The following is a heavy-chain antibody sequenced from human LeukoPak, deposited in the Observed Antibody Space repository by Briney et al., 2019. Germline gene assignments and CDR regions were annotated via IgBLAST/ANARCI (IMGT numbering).Heavy chain of an antibody. CDR1: GGSISSYY. J-gene: IGHJ4*02. D-gene: IGHD2-21*01. CDR3: AREAGGNCPLDY. Sequence: PSETLSLTCNVAGGSISSYYWSWIRQPAGKGLEWIGRIYTSGNTNYNPSLKSRVTMSLDPSKNQVSLNLSSVTAADTAIYYCAREAGGNCPLDYWGQGTLVTVSS. CDR2: IYTSGNT. V-gene: IGHV4-4*07.